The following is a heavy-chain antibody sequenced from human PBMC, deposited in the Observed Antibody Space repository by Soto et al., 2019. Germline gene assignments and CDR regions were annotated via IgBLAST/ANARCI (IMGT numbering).Heavy chain of an antibody. J-gene: IGHJ6*02. D-gene: IGHD2-21*02. Sequence: SGPTLVNPTQTLTLTCTFSGFSLSTSGVSVGWIRQPPGKTLEWLAIIYWDDDKRYSPSLKSRLTITKDTSKNQVVLRMTNMDPVDTATYFCAHSRCGGDCLQSYPSHYYYGMDVWGQGTTVTVSS. CDR2: IYWDDDK. CDR1: GFSLSTSGVS. V-gene: IGHV2-5*02. CDR3: AHSRCGGDCLQSYPSHYYYGMDV.